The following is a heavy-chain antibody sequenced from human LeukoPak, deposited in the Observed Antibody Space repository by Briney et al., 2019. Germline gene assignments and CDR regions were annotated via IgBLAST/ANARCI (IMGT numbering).Heavy chain of an antibody. J-gene: IGHJ4*02. D-gene: IGHD4-17*01. Sequence: GGSLRLSCAASGFTFSSYTMNWVRQAPGKGLEWVSSISSSSTYISYADSVKGRFTISRDNAKNSLYLQMNNLRAEDTAVYYCARAGMTTVTTVTNWGQGTLVTVSS. CDR2: ISSSSTYI. CDR1: GFTFSSYT. V-gene: IGHV3-21*06. CDR3: ARAGMTTVTTVTN.